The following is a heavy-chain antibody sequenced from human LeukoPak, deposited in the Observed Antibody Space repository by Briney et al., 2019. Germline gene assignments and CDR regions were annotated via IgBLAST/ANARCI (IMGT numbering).Heavy chain of an antibody. D-gene: IGHD3-9*01. V-gene: IGHV4-34*01. Sequence: SETLSLTCAVYGGSITGYYWSWIRQTPGRGLKWVGEIHYSGATSYNPSLKSRATISTDTSKNQFSLRLSSVTAADTAVYYCARGNILTGYCFDFWGQGALVTVSS. J-gene: IGHJ4*02. CDR3: ARGNILTGYCFDF. CDR1: GGSITGYY. CDR2: IHYSGAT.